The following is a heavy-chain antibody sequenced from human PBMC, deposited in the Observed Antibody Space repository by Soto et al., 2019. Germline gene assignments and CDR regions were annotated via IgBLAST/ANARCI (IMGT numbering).Heavy chain of an antibody. CDR3: ARARGAPPYFDY. V-gene: IGHV3-21*01. Sequence: GGSLRLSCAASGFTFSSYSMNWVRQAPGKGLEWVSSISSSSSYIYYADSVKGRFTISRDNAKNSLYLQMNSLGAEDTAVYYCARARGAPPYFDYWGQGTLVTVSS. CDR1: GFTFSSYS. D-gene: IGHD1-26*01. CDR2: ISSSSSYI. J-gene: IGHJ4*02.